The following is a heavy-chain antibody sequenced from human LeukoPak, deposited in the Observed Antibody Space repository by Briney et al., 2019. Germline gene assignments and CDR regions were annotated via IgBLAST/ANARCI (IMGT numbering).Heavy chain of an antibody. V-gene: IGHV4-59*01. J-gene: IGHJ5*02. CDR3: ARDWSTGYWFDR. D-gene: IGHD3-3*01. CDR2: IYYSGST. CDR1: GDSIRSYY. Sequence: SETLSLTCTVSGDSIRSYYWSWIRLSPGNRLEWIGHIYYSGSTNCNPSLRGRVSISRDLSTNQISLKLGSVTAADTAIYHCARDWSTGYWFDRWGPGTLVTVSS.